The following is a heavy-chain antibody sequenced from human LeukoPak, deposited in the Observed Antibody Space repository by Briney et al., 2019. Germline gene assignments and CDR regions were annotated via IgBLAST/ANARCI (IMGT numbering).Heavy chain of an antibody. CDR2: ISGSGDSK. V-gene: IGHV3-23*01. CDR1: GFTLCSYP. D-gene: IGHD5-18*01. CDR3: AKDHGYNYGYNSY. Sequence: GGALILSCSSSGFTLCSYPMTWVPQAPGKVLEWVSAISGSGDSKDLADSVKGRYTISRDNSKNTLYLQMNSLRAEDTAVYYCAKDHGYNYGYNSYWGQGTLVSVSS. J-gene: IGHJ4*02.